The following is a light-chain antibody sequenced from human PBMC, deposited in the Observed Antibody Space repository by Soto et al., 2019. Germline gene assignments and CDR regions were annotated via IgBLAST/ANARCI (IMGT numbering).Light chain of an antibody. CDR2: GAS. Sequence: NQMTQSPSSLSASVGDSVTITCRASLGIGKFLAWYQQRPGKVPKLLIYGASTLQSWVPSRFSGRGSVRHITLTISSLQPEDVATYYCQMYNSFPLTYGQGTKVELK. V-gene: IGKV1-27*01. J-gene: IGKJ1*01. CDR3: QMYNSFPLT. CDR1: LGIGKF.